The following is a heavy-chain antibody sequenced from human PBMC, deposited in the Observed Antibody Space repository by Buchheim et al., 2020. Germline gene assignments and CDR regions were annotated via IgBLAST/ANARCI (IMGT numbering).Heavy chain of an antibody. CDR1: RFTFSSYA. J-gene: IGHJ6*02. D-gene: IGHD1-26*01. V-gene: IGHV3-23*01. CDR3: AKGVGATSSYGMDV. Sequence: EVQLLESGGGLVQPGGSLRLSCAASRFTFSSYAMTWVRQAPGKGLEWVSTISGSGNSTYHTDSVKGRFTISRDNSKNTLYLQMNSLRAEDTAVYYCAKGVGATSSYGMDVWGQGTT. CDR2: ISGSGNST.